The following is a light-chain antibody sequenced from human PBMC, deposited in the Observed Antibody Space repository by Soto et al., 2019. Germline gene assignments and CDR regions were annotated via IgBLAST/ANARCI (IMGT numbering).Light chain of an antibody. J-gene: IGLJ2*01. CDR3: SSYTSSSTRV. V-gene: IGLV2-14*01. CDR2: DVS. CDR1: SSDVGGYNY. Sequence: QSALTQPASVSGSPGQSITISCTGTSSDVGGYNYVSWYQQHPGKAPKLMIYDVSNRPSGVSNRFSGSKSGNPASLTISGLQAEYEADYYGSSYTSSSTRVFGGGTKLTVL.